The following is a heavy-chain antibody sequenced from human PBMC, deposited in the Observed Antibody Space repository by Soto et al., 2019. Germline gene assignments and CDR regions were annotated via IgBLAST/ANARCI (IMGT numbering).Heavy chain of an antibody. CDR2: IYYSGST. D-gene: IGHD4-17*01. CDR3: ARVFYGDYYDY. Sequence: QLQLQESGPGLVKPSETLSLTCTVSGGPISSSSYYWGWIRQPPGKGLEWIGSIYYSGSTYYNPSLKSRVTISVDTSKNQFSLKLSSVTAADTAVYYCARVFYGDYYDYWGQGTLVTVSS. J-gene: IGHJ4*02. CDR1: GGPISSSSYY. V-gene: IGHV4-39*01.